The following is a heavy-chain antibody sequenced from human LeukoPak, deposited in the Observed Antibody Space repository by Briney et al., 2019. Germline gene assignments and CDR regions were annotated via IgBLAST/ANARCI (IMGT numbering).Heavy chain of an antibody. Sequence: PGGSLRLSCAASRFIFSGYWMTWVRQAPGKGLEWVANIKQDGSEKYYVDSVKGRFTISRDNAKNSLYLQMSSLRAEDTAVYYCAAGSYFDNWGQGALVTVSS. V-gene: IGHV3-7*01. J-gene: IGHJ4*02. D-gene: IGHD3-10*01. CDR2: IKQDGSEK. CDR3: AAGSYFDN. CDR1: RFIFSGYW.